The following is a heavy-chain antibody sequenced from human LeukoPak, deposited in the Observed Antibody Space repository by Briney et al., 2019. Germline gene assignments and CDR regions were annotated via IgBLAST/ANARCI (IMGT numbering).Heavy chain of an antibody. D-gene: IGHD5-24*01. CDR3: ARDRAVKARIGGMDV. V-gene: IGHV3-21*06. CDR1: GFTFSGYS. CDR2: ISESSSHT. Sequence: GGSLRLSCEASGFTFSGYSMNWVRQAPGKGLEWVSYISESSSHTYNADSVKGRFTISRDNAKNSLYLQMNSLRVEDTGIYYCARDRAVKARIGGMDVWGQGTTVTVSS. J-gene: IGHJ6*02.